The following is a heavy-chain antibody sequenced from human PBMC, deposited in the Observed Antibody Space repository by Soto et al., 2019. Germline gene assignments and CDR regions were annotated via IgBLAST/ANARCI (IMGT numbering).Heavy chain of an antibody. CDR1: GGSISSSRYY. V-gene: IGHV4-39*01. CDR3: ARIPSLTAARGGMDV. CDR2: IYYSGST. Sequence: SETLSLTCTVPGGSISSSRYYWGWIRQPPGKGLEWIGSIYYSGSTYYNPSLKSRVTISVDTSKNQFSLKLSSVTAADTAVYYCARIPSLTAARGGMDVWGQGTTVTVSS. J-gene: IGHJ6*02. D-gene: IGHD2-2*01.